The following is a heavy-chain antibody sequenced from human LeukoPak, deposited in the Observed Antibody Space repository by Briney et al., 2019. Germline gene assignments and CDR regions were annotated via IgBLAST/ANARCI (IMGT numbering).Heavy chain of an antibody. CDR1: GGTFSSYA. CDR3: ASERSGPGGTWFHDAFDI. D-gene: IGHD2-15*01. J-gene: IGHJ3*02. CDR2: IIPIFGTA. Sequence: SVKVSRKASGGTFSSYAISWVRQAPGQGLEWMGGIIPIFGTANYAQKFQGRVTITTDESTSTAYMELSSLRSEDTAVYYCASERSGPGGTWFHDAFDIWGQGTMVTVSS. V-gene: IGHV1-69*05.